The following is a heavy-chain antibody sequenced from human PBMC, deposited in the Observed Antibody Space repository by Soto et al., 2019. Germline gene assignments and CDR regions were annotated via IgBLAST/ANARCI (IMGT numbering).Heavy chain of an antibody. CDR3: ARDNTSRRGYDFWSGYYYYGMDV. V-gene: IGHV3-21*01. Sequence: GGSLRLSCAASGFTFSSYSMNWVRQAPGKGLEWVSSISSSSSYIYYADSVKGRFTISRDNAKNSLYLQMNSLRAEDTAVYYCARDNTSRRGYDFWSGYYYYGMDVWGQGTTVTVSS. J-gene: IGHJ6*02. CDR1: GFTFSSYS. D-gene: IGHD3-3*01. CDR2: ISSSSSYI.